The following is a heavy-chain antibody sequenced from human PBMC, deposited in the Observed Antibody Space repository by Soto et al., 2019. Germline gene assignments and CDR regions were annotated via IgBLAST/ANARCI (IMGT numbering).Heavy chain of an antibody. D-gene: IGHD3-22*01. V-gene: IGHV4-59*01. Sequence: ETLTLSWTVAGGRISSYYWSWIRQPPGKGLEWIGDIYYSGSTNDNPSLKSRVTISVDTSKNQFSLKRSAVTAADTAVYYCARDYDSSGDRSFDIWGQGTMVTVSS. CDR1: GGRISSYY. J-gene: IGHJ3*02. CDR3: ARDYDSSGDRSFDI. CDR2: IYYSGST.